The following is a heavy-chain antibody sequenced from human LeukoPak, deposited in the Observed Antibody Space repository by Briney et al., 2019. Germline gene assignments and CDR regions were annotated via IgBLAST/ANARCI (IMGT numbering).Heavy chain of an antibody. J-gene: IGHJ4*02. V-gene: IGHV4-59*01. CDR1: GGSISSYY. Sequence: HPSETLSLTCTVSGGSISSYYWSWIRQPPGKGLEWIGYIYYSGSTNYNPSLKSRATISVDSSKNQFSLKLNSVTAADTAVYYCARGKAHQDTAMVLCDYWGQGTLVTVSS. CDR2: IYYSGST. CDR3: ARGKAHQDTAMVLCDY. D-gene: IGHD5-18*01.